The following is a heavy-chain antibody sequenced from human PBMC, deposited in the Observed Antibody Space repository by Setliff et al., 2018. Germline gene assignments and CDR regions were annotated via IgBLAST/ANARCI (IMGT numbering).Heavy chain of an antibody. CDR3: TSSRDYNFWSGYYSPLDY. V-gene: IGHV1-69*13. CDR1: GYTFSSYD. D-gene: IGHD3-3*01. Sequence: GASVKVSCKASGYTFSSYDISWVRQAPGQGLEWMGRIIPIFGTANYAQKFQGRVTITADESTSTAYTELSSLRSEDTAVYYCTSSRDYNFWSGYYSPLDYWGQGTLVTVSS. J-gene: IGHJ4*02. CDR2: IIPIFGTA.